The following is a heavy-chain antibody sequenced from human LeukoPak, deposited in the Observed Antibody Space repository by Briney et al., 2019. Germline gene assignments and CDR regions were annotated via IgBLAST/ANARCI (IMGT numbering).Heavy chain of an antibody. CDR2: IYYSGST. CDR1: GGSNSSYY. D-gene: IGHD3-22*01. V-gene: IGHV4-59*01. J-gene: IGHJ3*01. CDR3: ASSYGESSGYIPWAF. Sequence: SETLSLTCTVSGGSNSSYYWTWIRQPPGKGLEWIGYIYYSGSTSYNPSLKSRVTISIDTSKNQFSLKLSSVTAADTSVYYCASSYGESSGYIPWAFWGQGTMVTVSS.